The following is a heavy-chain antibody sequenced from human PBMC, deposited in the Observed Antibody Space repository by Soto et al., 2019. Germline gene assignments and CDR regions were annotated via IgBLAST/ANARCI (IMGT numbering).Heavy chain of an antibody. CDR2: INPDSGGT. D-gene: IGHD5-12*01. J-gene: IGHJ4*02. Sequence: QVQMVQSGAEVKKPRASVKVSCKASGYMFTGYYIHWVRRAPGQGLEWMGWINPDSGGTNYQQKFQGRVTMTRDTSISTAYMELSSLRSDDTAVYYCTRKVATFNLDYWGQGTLVTVSS. CDR3: TRKVATFNLDY. CDR1: GYMFTGYY. V-gene: IGHV1-2*02.